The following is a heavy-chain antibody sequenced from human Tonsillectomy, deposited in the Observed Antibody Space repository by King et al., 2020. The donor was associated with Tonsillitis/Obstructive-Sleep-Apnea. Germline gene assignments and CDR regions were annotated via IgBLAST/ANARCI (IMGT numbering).Heavy chain of an antibody. CDR3: AKDSGRFLTPYMDV. CDR2: ISWNSGDI. J-gene: IGHJ6*03. D-gene: IGHD3-3*01. V-gene: IGHV3-9*01. Sequence: QLVQSGGGLVQPGRSLRLFCAASGFTFDDYAMHWVRHAPGKGLEWVSGISWNSGDIGYADSVKGRFTISRDNAKNSLYLQMNSLRAGDTALYYCAKDSGRFLTPYMDVWGKGTTVTVSS. CDR1: GFTFDDYA.